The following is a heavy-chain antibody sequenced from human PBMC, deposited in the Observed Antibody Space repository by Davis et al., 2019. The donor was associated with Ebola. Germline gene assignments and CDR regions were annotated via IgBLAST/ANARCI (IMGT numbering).Heavy chain of an antibody. Sequence: PSETLSLTCTVSGGSISSYYWSWIRQPPGKGLEWIGYIYYSGSTNYNPSLKSRVTISVDTSKNQFSLKLSSVTAADTAVYYCARARNYYYNYMDVWGKGTTVTVSS. CDR3: ARARNYYYNYMDV. CDR1: GGSISSYY. CDR2: IYYSGST. J-gene: IGHJ6*03. V-gene: IGHV4-59*01.